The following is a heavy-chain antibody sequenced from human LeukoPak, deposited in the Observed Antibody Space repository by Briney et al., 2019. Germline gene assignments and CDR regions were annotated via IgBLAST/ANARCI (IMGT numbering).Heavy chain of an antibody. Sequence: GASVKVSCKASGGTFSSYAISWVRQMPGKGLEWMGIIYPGDSDTRYSPSFQGQVTISADKSISTAYLQWSSLKASDTAIYYCARGLSIDYWGQGTLVTVSS. V-gene: IGHV5-51*03. J-gene: IGHJ4*02. CDR3: ARGLSIDY. CDR2: IYPGDSDT. CDR1: GGTFSSYA. D-gene: IGHD2/OR15-2a*01.